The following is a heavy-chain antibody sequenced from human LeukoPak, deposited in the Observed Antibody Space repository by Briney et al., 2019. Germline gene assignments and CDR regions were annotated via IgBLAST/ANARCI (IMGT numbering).Heavy chain of an antibody. V-gene: IGHV4-38-2*02. J-gene: IGHJ3*02. CDR3: ARVDYYDSSGIDAFDI. D-gene: IGHD3-22*01. Sequence: SETLSLTCTVSGYSISSGYYWGWIRQPPGKGLEWIGSIYHSGSTYYNPSLKSRVTISVDTSKNQFSLKLSSVTAADTAVYYCARVDYYDSSGIDAFDIWGQGTMVTVSS. CDR1: GYSISSGYY. CDR2: IYHSGST.